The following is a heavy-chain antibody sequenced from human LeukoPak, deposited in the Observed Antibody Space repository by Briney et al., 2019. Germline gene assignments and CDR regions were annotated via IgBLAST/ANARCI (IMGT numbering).Heavy chain of an antibody. CDR2: ISYDGSNK. CDR1: GFTFSSYA. J-gene: IGHJ4*02. CDR3: AGDLRDGYNWGVFDY. V-gene: IGHV3-30-3*01. D-gene: IGHD5-24*01. Sequence: GGSLRLSCAASGFTFSSYAMHWVRQAPGKGLEWVAVISYDGSNKCYADSVKGRFTISRDNSKNTLYLQMNSLRAEDTAVYYCAGDLRDGYNWGVFDYWGQGTLVTVSS.